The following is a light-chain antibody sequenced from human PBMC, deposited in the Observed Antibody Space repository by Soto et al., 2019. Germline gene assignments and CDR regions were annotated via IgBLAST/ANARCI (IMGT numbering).Light chain of an antibody. Sequence: EIVMTHSPATLSVSPAETATLPCMASQSLSRSALAWYQQKPGRAPRLLIYGASSRATGIPDRFSGSGSGTDFTLTISSLEPEDFAVYYCQQRSNWPLTFGGGTKVDI. V-gene: IGKV3D-20*02. CDR3: QQRSNWPLT. CDR1: QSLSRSA. CDR2: GAS. J-gene: IGKJ4*01.